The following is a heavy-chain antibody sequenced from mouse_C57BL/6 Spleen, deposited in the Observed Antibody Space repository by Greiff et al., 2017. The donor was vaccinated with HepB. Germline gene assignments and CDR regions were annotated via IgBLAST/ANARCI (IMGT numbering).Heavy chain of an antibody. D-gene: IGHD1-1*01. CDR1: GYTFTSYW. Sequence: AQLQQPGAELVKPGASVKLSCKASGYTFTSYWMHWVKQRPGQGLEWIGMIHPNSGSTNYNEKFKSKATLTVDKSSSTAYMQLISLTSEDSTVFYCYYGSSYYFDYWGQGTTLTVSS. CDR2: IHPNSGST. V-gene: IGHV1-64*01. CDR3: YYGSSYYFDY. J-gene: IGHJ2*01.